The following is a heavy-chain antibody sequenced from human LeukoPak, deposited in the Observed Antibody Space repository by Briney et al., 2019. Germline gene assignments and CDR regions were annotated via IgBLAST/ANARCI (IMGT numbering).Heavy chain of an antibody. Sequence: PSETLSLTCAVYGGSFSVYYWSWIRQPPGKGLEWIGEINHSGSTNYNPSLKSRVTISVDTSKNQFSLKLSSVTAADTAVYYCARASTGAVNYYGMDVWGQGTTVTVSS. CDR2: INHSGST. J-gene: IGHJ6*02. D-gene: IGHD7-27*01. V-gene: IGHV4-34*01. CDR1: GGSFSVYY. CDR3: ARASTGAVNYYGMDV.